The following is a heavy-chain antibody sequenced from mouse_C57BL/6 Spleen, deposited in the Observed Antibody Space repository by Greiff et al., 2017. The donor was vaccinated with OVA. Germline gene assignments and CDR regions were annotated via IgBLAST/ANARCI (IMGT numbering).Heavy chain of an antibody. CDR3: ARRAGAGYAMDY. CDR1: GFTFSSYG. CDR2: ISSGGSYT. V-gene: IGHV5-6*01. J-gene: IGHJ4*01. Sequence: EVQLVESGGDLVKPGGSLKLSCAASGFTFSSYGMSWVRQTPDKRLEWVATISSGGSYTYYPDSVKGRFTISRDNAKNTLYLQMSSLKAEDTAMYDCARRAGAGYAMDYWGQGTSVTVSS.